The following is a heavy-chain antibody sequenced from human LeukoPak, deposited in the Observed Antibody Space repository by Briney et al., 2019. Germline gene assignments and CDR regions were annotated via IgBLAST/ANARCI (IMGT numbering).Heavy chain of an antibody. Sequence: GGSLRLSCAASGFTLSSYWMNWARQAPGKGLEWVASINHNGNVNYYVDSVKGRFTISRDNARNSLYLQMSNLRAEDTAVYFCARGGGLDVWGQGATVTVSS. CDR1: GFTLSSYW. V-gene: IGHV3-7*03. D-gene: IGHD3-16*01. CDR2: INHNGNVN. CDR3: ARGGGLDV. J-gene: IGHJ6*02.